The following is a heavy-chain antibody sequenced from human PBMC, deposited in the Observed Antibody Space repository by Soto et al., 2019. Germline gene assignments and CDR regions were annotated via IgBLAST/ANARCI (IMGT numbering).Heavy chain of an antibody. CDR3: ARVMGASGTGFDF. CDR2: IYPGDSDT. CDR1: GYTFISYW. V-gene: IGHV5-51*01. D-gene: IGHD1-26*01. J-gene: IGHJ4*02. Sequence: EVQLVQSGGEVKKPGESQKISCKGSGYTFISYWIGWVRQKPGKGLEWMGIIYPGDSDTRYSPSFQGQVTISADKSTSTAYLQWSSLKASDTAIYYCARVMGASGTGFDFWGQGTLVTVSS.